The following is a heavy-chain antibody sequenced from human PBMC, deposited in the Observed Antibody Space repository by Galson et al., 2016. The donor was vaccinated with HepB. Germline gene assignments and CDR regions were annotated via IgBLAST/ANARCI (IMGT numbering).Heavy chain of an antibody. CDR2: ISWDSGKI. V-gene: IGHV3-9*01. CDR1: GFTFDDYG. J-gene: IGHJ6*02. Sequence: SLRLSCAASGFTFDDYGMHWVRQVPGKGLEWVSGISWDSGKIGYADSVRGRFTISRDNAKNSLFLQMKSLRVEDTALYYCAKDKWIEPSGGMDFWGQGITVTVSS. CDR3: AKDKWIEPSGGMDF. D-gene: IGHD5-18*01.